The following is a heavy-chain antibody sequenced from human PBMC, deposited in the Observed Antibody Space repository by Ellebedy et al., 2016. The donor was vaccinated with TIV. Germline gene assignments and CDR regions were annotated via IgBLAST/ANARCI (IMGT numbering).Heavy chain of an antibody. J-gene: IGHJ4*02. CDR1: GYTFSSYG. CDR2: ISADNGNT. V-gene: IGHV1-18*01. D-gene: IGHD6-25*01. Sequence: ASVKVSCKTSGYTFSSYGITWVRQAPGQGLAWMGWISADNGNTNYAQNFQGRVTMTRDPSTSTVYMELTSLRSEDTAMYYCARDTGRIAAAGLDFWGQGTLVTVSS. CDR3: ARDTGRIAAAGLDF.